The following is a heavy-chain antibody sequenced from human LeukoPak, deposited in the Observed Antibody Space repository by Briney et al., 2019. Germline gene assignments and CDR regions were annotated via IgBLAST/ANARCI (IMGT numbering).Heavy chain of an antibody. D-gene: IGHD2-2*01. V-gene: IGHV3-21*01. CDR2: ISSSSSYI. Sequence: PGGSLRLSCAASGFTFSSYSMTWVRQAPGKGLEWVSSISSSSSYIYYADSVKGRFTISRDNAKNSLYLQMNSLRAEDTAVYYCAREFHCSSTSCPPDYYGMDVWGQGTTVTVSS. J-gene: IGHJ6*02. CDR3: AREFHCSSTSCPPDYYGMDV. CDR1: GFTFSSYS.